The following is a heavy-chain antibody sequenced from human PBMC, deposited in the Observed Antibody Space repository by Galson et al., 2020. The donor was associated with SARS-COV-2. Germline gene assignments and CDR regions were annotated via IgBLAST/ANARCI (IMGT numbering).Heavy chain of an antibody. V-gene: IGHV3-23*01. CDR2: IIASANYI. D-gene: IGHD3-10*01. J-gene: IGHJ6*03. CDR1: GFPFSNYA. Sequence: GESLKISFAASGFPFSNYAMSWVLQAPGKGLEWVSTIIASANYIYYSDSVKGRFTISRDNSKNTLFLQMNSLRAEDTAVYYCAKNRGSRVYDMDVWGKGNTVTVS. CDR3: AKNRGSRVYDMDV.